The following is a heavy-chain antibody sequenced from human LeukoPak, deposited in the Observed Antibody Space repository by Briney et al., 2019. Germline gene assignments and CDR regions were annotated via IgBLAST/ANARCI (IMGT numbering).Heavy chain of an antibody. CDR1: GFTFSSYA. Sequence: PRRSLRLSCAASGFTFSSYAMHWVRQAPGKGLEWVAVISYDGSNKYYADSVKGRFTISRDNSKNTLYLQMNSLRAEDTAVYYCAGGITGTTDYYYYYYMDVWGKGTTVTVSS. J-gene: IGHJ6*03. D-gene: IGHD1-7*01. CDR3: AGGITGTTDYYYYYYMDV. V-gene: IGHV3-30-3*01. CDR2: ISYDGSNK.